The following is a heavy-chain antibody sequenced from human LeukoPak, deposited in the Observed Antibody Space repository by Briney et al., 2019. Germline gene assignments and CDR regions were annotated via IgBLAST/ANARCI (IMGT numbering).Heavy chain of an antibody. CDR3: ARAYPVSSHFDY. J-gene: IGHJ4*02. V-gene: IGHV3-30-3*01. CDR1: GFTFSNHW. CDR2: ISYDVNIK. Sequence: GGSLRLSCAASGFTFSNHWMHWVRQAPGKGLEWVAVISYDVNIKYHADSVKGRFTISRDSSSKTVYLQMNSLRTEDTAVYYCARAYPVSSHFDYWGQGTLVTVSS.